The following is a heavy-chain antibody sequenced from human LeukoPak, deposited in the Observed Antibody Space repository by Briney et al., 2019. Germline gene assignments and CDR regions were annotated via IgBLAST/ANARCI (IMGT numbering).Heavy chain of an antibody. J-gene: IGHJ3*02. CDR2: ISDSGDAA. V-gene: IGHV3-23*01. Sequence: GGSLRLSCAASGFTFSIYAMSWVRQAPGKGLEWVSAISDSGDAAYYADSVKGRFTISRDNSKNTLYLQMNSLRAEDTAVYYCARDVYRLGAFDIWGQGTMVTVSS. CDR3: ARDVYRLGAFDI. CDR1: GFTFSIYA.